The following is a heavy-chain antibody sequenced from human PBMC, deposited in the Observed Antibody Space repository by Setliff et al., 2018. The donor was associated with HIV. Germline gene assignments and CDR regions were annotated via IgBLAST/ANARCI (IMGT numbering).Heavy chain of an antibody. CDR1: GVSISSYY. D-gene: IGHD5-18*01. CDR3: ARRGYSYAVFDY. CDR2: IYYSGST. Sequence: SSETLSLTCTVSGVSISSYYWSWIRQPPGKGLEWIGYIYYSGSTNYNPSLKSRVTISVDTSKNQFSLKLSSVTAADTAVYYCARRGYSYAVFDYWGQGTLVTV. V-gene: IGHV4-59*01. J-gene: IGHJ4*02.